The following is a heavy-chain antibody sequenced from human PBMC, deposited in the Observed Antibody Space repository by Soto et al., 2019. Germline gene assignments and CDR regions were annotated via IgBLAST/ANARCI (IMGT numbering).Heavy chain of an antibody. J-gene: IGHJ6*02. CDR2: IIPILGIA. CDR3: ARVSGTYYYDSSGSGISYYYYYYGMDV. D-gene: IGHD3-22*01. Sequence: GASVKVSCKASGYTFTSYGSSWVQQAPGQGLEWMGRIIPILGIANYAQKFQGRVTITADKSTSTAYMELSSLRSEDTAVYYCARVSGTYYYDSSGSGISYYYYYYGMDVWGQGTTVTVSS. CDR1: GYTFTSYG. V-gene: IGHV1-69*04.